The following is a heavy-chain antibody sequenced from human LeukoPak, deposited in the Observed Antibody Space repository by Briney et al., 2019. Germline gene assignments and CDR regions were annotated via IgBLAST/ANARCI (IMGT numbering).Heavy chain of an antibody. Sequence: PSETLSLTCAVYSGPFSGYYWSWIRHPPGKGLEWIGEINHSGTTNYNPSLKSRVTISVDTSKNQFSLKLSSVTAADTAVYYCARVPLVGVVISYYGMDVWGQGTTVTVSS. D-gene: IGHD3-3*01. CDR2: INHSGTT. CDR3: ARVPLVGVVISYYGMDV. CDR1: SGPFSGYY. V-gene: IGHV4-34*01. J-gene: IGHJ6*02.